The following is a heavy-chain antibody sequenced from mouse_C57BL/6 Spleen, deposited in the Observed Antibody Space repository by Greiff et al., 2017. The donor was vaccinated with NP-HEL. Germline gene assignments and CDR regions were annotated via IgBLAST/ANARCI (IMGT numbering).Heavy chain of an antibody. J-gene: IGHJ4*01. CDR3: ARCDGYPRSYYAMDY. V-gene: IGHV1-22*01. D-gene: IGHD2-3*01. CDR2: INPNNGGT. CDR1: GYTFTDYN. Sequence: VHVKQSGPELVKPGASVKMSCKASGYTFTDYNMHWVKQSHGKSLEWIGYINPNNGGTSYNQKFKGKATLTVNKSSSTAYMELRSLTSEDSAVYYCARCDGYPRSYYAMDYWGQGTSVTVSS.